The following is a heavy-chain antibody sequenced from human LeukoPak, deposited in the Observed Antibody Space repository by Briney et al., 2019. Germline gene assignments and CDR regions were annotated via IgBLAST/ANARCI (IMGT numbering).Heavy chain of an antibody. CDR2: ISSSGSTT. Sequence: QSGGSLRLSCAASGFTFSNYEMNWVRQTPGKGLEWVSTISSSGSTTYFADSVKGRFTVSRDNAKRSLSLQMNSLRVDDTAVYYCATGGNSLAYWGQGTLVTVSS. D-gene: IGHD1-26*01. J-gene: IGHJ4*02. V-gene: IGHV3-48*03. CDR3: ATGGNSLAY. CDR1: GFTFSNYE.